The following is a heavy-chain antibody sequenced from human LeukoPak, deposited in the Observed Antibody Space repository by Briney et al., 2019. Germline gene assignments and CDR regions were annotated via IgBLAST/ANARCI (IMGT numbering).Heavy chain of an antibody. CDR1: GGSITSGDYS. J-gene: IGHJ4*02. CDR2: IYHSGST. V-gene: IGHV4-30-2*01. D-gene: IGHD1-26*01. Sequence: SQTLSLTYAVSGGSITSGDYSWSWIRQPPGQGLEWIGYIYHSGSTYYNPSLKSRVTISVDRSKNQFSLKLSSVTAADTAVYYCARVWSSFPYYFDYWGQGTLVTVSS. CDR3: ARVWSSFPYYFDY.